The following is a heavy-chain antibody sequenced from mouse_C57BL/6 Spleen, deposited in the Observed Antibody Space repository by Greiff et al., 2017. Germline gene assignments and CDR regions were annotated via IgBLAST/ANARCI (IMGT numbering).Heavy chain of an antibody. J-gene: IGHJ1*03. Sequence: QVQLKESGAELVKPGASVKISCKASGYAFSSYWMNWVKQRPGKGLEWIGQIYPGDGDTNYNGKFKGKATLTADKSSSTAYMQLSSLTSEDSAVYFCARSGGCWYFDVWGTGTTVTVSS. V-gene: IGHV1-80*01. CDR2: IYPGDGDT. CDR1: GYAFSSYW. CDR3: ARSGGCWYFDV. D-gene: IGHD1-1*02.